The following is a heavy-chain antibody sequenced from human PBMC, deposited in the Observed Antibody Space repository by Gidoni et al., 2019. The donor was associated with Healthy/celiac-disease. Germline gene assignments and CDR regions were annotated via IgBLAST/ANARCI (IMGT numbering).Heavy chain of an antibody. CDR2: ISGSGGST. V-gene: IGHV3-23*01. CDR3: AKDPEFDFWSGYYFSAFDI. Sequence: EVQLLESGGGLVQPGGSLRLSCAASGFTFSSYAMSWVRQAPGKGLEWVSAISGSGGSTYYADSVKGRFTISRDNSKNTLYLQMNSLRAEDTAVYYCAKDPEFDFWSGYYFSAFDIWGQGTMVTVSS. CDR1: GFTFSSYA. J-gene: IGHJ3*02. D-gene: IGHD3-3*01.